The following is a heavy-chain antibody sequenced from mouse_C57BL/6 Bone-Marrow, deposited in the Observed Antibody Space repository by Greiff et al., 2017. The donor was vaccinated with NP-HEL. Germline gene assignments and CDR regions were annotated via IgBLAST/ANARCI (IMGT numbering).Heavy chain of an antibody. CDR2: ISDGGSYT. V-gene: IGHV5-4*01. J-gene: IGHJ2*01. Sequence: EVQLVESGGGLVKPGGSLKLSCAASGFTFSSYAMSWVRQTPEKRLEWVATISDGGSYTYYPDNVKGRFTISRDNAKNKPYLQMSHLKSEDTAMYYCARDWGWLLRGDFDYWGQGTTLTVSS. D-gene: IGHD2-3*01. CDR1: GFTFSSYA. CDR3: ARDWGWLLRGDFDY.